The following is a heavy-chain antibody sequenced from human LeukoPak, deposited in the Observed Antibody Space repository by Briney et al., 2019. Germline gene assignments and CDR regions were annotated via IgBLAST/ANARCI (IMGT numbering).Heavy chain of an antibody. CDR3: AGTAMTTVTTSWFDP. CDR1: GGSFSGYY. J-gene: IGHJ5*02. V-gene: IGHV4-34*01. CDR2: INHSGST. Sequence: SETLSLTCAVYGGSFSGYYWSWIRQPPGKGLEWIGEINHSGSTNYNPSLKSRVTISVDTSKNQFSLKLSSVTAADTAVYYCAGTAMTTVTTSWFDPWGQGTLVTVSS. D-gene: IGHD4-17*01.